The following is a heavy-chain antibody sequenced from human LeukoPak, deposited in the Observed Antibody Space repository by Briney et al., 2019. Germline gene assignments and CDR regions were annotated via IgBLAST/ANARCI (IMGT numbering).Heavy chain of an antibody. D-gene: IGHD3-10*01. CDR2: IYHSGST. CDR3: ARQPEPYGSGSFFDY. J-gene: IGHJ4*02. CDR1: GYSISSGYY. Sequence: KPSETLSLTCAVSGYSISSGYYWGWIRQPPGKGLEWIGSIYHSGSTYYNPSLKSRVTISVDTSKNQLSLKLSSVTAADTAVYYCARQPEPYGSGSFFDYWGQGTLVTVSS. V-gene: IGHV4-38-2*01.